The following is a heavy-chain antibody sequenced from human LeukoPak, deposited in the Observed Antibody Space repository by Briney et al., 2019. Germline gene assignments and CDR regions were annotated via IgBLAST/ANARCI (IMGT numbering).Heavy chain of an antibody. CDR2: IIPIFGAA. CDR3: AREGLGFSFDY. Sequence: SVKVSCKASGYTFTGYYIHWVRQAPGQGLEWMGGIIPIFGAANYAQKFQGRVTITTDESTSTAYMELSSLRSEDTAVYYCAREGLGFSFDYWGQGTLVTVSS. CDR1: GYTFTGYY. J-gene: IGHJ4*02. V-gene: IGHV1-69*05. D-gene: IGHD6-19*01.